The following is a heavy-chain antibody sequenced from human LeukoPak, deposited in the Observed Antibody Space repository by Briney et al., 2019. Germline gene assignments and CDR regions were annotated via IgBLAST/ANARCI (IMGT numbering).Heavy chain of an antibody. CDR2: IYHSGST. V-gene: IGHV4-38-2*02. CDR1: GGSISSYY. Sequence: SETLSLTCTVSGGSISSYYWSWIRQPPGKGLEWIGSIYHSGSTYYNPSLKSRVTISVDTSKNQFSLKLSSVTAAHTAVYYCARAGSSSWKKYNWFDPWGQGTLVTVSS. J-gene: IGHJ5*02. CDR3: ARAGSSSWKKYNWFDP. D-gene: IGHD6-13*01.